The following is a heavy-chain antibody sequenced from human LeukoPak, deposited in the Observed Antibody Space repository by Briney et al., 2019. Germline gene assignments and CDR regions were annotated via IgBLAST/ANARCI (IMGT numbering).Heavy chain of an antibody. Sequence: PGGSLRLSCAASGFTFSSCSMNWVRQAPGKGLEWVSSISSSSSYIYYADSVKGRFTISRDNAKNSLYLQMNSLRAEDTAVYYCAKIRRLWFGEFPDYWGQGTLVTVSS. V-gene: IGHV3-21*01. D-gene: IGHD3-10*01. CDR1: GFTFSSCS. CDR2: ISSSSSYI. J-gene: IGHJ4*02. CDR3: AKIRRLWFGEFPDY.